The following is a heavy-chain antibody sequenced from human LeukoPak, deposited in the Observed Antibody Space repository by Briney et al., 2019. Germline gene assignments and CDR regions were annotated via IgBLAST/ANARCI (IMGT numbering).Heavy chain of an antibody. CDR2: IYTSGST. CDR3: AREKDDSSGYYVHDAFDI. CDR1: GGSISSGSYY. V-gene: IGHV4-61*02. Sequence: SETLSLTCTVSGGSISSGSYYWSWIRQPAGKGLEWLGRIYTSGSTNYNPSLKSRVTISVDTSKNQFSLKLSSVTAADTAVYYCAREKDDSSGYYVHDAFDIWGQGTMVTVSS. D-gene: IGHD3-22*01. J-gene: IGHJ3*02.